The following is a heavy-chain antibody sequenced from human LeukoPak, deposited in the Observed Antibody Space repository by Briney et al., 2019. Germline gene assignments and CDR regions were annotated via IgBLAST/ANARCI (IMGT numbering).Heavy chain of an antibody. J-gene: IGHJ6*03. CDR1: GFTFDDYV. Sequence: GRSLRLSCAASGFTFDDYVMHWVRQPPGKGLEWVSGISWNSGDIGYADSVKGRFTISRDNAKNSLYLQMNSLRADDTALYYCARGMGGTYYYYMDVRGKGTTVTVSS. CDR2: ISWNSGDI. D-gene: IGHD1-26*01. V-gene: IGHV3-9*01. CDR3: ARGMGGTYYYYMDV.